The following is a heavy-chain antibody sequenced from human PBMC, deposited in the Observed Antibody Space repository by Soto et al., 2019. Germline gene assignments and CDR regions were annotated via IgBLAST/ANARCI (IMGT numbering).Heavy chain of an antibody. D-gene: IGHD4-17*01. Sequence: PGWSLRLSCAASGFTFSDYSLHWVRQAPGKGLQWVALISYDGNNKDFADSVNGRFSISRDNSRNTLYLQLNSLRLEDTAMYYCARDGSPYGKQHDAFDFWCQGTLVS. V-gene: IGHV3-30-3*01. CDR3: ARDGSPYGKQHDAFDF. CDR2: ISYDGNNK. J-gene: IGHJ3*01. CDR1: GFTFSDYS.